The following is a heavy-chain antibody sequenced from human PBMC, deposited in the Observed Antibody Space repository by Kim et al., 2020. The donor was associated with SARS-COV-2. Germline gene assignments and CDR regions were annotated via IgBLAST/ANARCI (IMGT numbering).Heavy chain of an antibody. J-gene: IGHJ6*02. D-gene: IGHD3-10*01. CDR2: ISGSGGST. CDR1: GFTFSSYA. Sequence: GGSLRLSCAASGFTFSSYAMSWVRQAPGKGLEWVSAISGSGGSTYYADSVKGRFTISRDNSKNTLYLQMNSLRAEDTAVYYCAKDLWKYYYGSGPLYGMDVWGQGTTVTVSS. V-gene: IGHV3-23*01. CDR3: AKDLWKYYYGSGPLYGMDV.